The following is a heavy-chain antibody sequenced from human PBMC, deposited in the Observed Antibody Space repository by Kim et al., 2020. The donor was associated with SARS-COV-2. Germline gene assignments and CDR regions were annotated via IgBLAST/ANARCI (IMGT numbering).Heavy chain of an antibody. CDR1: SDSISAYY. J-gene: IGHJ4*02. CDR3: ARSEGRASWHQFDY. Sequence: SETLSLTCTVSSDSISAYYWSWIRQLPGKGLEWIGYIFYSGSTNYNPSLKSRVTISWDTSRNQFSLELTSVTDADTAVYYCARSEGRASWHQFDYWGQGILVTVSS. CDR2: IFYSGST. V-gene: IGHV4-59*01.